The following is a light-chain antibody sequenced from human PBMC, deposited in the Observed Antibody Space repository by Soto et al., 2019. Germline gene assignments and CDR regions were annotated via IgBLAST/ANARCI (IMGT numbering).Light chain of an antibody. CDR3: AAWDDSLNGYV. V-gene: IGLV1-44*01. Sequence: QSVLTQPPSASGTPGQTVTVSCSGSSSNIGSYTVNWYQQLPGTAPKLVIYSNHQRPSGVPDRFSGSKSGTSASLAISGLQSEDEADYYCAAWDDSLNGYVFGSGTKVTV. J-gene: IGLJ1*01. CDR2: SNH. CDR1: SSNIGSYT.